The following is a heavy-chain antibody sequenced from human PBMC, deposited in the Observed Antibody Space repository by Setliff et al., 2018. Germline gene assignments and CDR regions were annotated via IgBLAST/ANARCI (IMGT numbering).Heavy chain of an antibody. D-gene: IGHD6-6*01. V-gene: IGHV4-38-2*01. CDR2: IYHSGST. J-gene: IGHJ6*02. CDR3: ASLSSSGGFYDYYYGMDV. Sequence: SETLSLTCAVSGYSISSGYYWGWIRQPPGKGLEWIGSIYHSGSTYYNPSLKSRVTISVDTSKNQFSLKLSSVTAADTAVYYCASLSSSGGFYDYYYGMDVWGQGTTVTVSS. CDR1: GYSISSGYY.